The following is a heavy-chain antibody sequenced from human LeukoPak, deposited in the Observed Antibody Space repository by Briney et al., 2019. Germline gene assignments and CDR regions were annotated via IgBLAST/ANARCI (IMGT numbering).Heavy chain of an antibody. J-gene: IGHJ6*03. CDR3: ARAVGSGSFQTYYYYMDV. Sequence: PSETLSLTCTVSGASISGSGYYWGWIRQPAGKGLEWIGRIYTSGSTNYNPSLKSRVTMSVDTSKNQFSLKLSSVTAADTAVYYCARAVGSGSFQTYYYYMDVWGKGTTVTISS. D-gene: IGHD3-10*01. CDR1: GASISGSGYY. V-gene: IGHV4-61*02. CDR2: IYTSGST.